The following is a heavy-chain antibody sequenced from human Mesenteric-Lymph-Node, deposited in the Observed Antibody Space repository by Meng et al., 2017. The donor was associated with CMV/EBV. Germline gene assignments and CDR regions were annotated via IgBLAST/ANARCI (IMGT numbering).Heavy chain of an antibody. Sequence: GESLKISCAASGFTFSSHAMHWVRQAPGKGLEWVSAIGGSGASTYYGDAVKGRFTISRDNSKNILYLQMNSLRAEDTAVYYCARGALVGATGYYYYGMDVWGQGTTVTVSS. CDR3: ARGALVGATGYYYYGMDV. D-gene: IGHD1-26*01. V-gene: IGHV3-23*01. J-gene: IGHJ6*02. CDR2: IGGSGAST. CDR1: GFTFSSHA.